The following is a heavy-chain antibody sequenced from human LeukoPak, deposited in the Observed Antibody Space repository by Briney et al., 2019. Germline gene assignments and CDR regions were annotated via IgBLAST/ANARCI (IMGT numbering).Heavy chain of an antibody. Sequence: SETLSLTCTVSGDSISNYYWSWIRQPPGKGLEWIGYIYYSGSTNYNPSLKSRVTISVDTSKNQFSLKLSSVPAADTAVYYCARQGMVRGVIEYWGQGTLATVSS. D-gene: IGHD3-10*01. CDR3: ARQGMVRGVIEY. J-gene: IGHJ4*02. V-gene: IGHV4-59*08. CDR1: GDSISNYY. CDR2: IYYSGST.